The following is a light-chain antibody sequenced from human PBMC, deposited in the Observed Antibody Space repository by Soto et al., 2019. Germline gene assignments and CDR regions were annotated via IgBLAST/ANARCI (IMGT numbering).Light chain of an antibody. Sequence: NFMLTQSHSVSEAPGKTVTISCTRSSGSIGRNYVQWYQQRPGSAPTTLIYEDNERPSGVPDRFSGSIDSSSNSASLTISGLTTEDEADYYCQSYDSINPVVFGGGTKLTVL. CDR3: QSYDSINPVV. V-gene: IGLV6-57*04. J-gene: IGLJ2*01. CDR2: EDN. CDR1: SGSIGRNY.